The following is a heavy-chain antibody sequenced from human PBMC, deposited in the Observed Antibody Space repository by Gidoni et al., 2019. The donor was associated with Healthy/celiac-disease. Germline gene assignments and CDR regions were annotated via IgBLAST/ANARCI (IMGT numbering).Heavy chain of an antibody. CDR1: GGSISSYY. CDR2: IYTSGST. D-gene: IGHD3-3*01. CDR3: ARVLSYDFWSGLFDP. Sequence: TCTVSGGSISSYYWSWIRQPAGKGLEWIGRIYTSGSTNYNPSLKSRVTMSVDTYKNQFSLKLSSVTAADTAVYYCARVLSYDFWSGLFDPWGQGTLVTVSS. V-gene: IGHV4-4*07. J-gene: IGHJ5*02.